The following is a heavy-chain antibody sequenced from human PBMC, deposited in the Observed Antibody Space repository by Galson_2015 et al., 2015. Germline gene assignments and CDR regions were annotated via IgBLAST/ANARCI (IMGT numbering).Heavy chain of an antibody. CDR3: ARVAYYDFWTGPRGFDY. V-gene: IGHV4-59*01. CDR1: GGSISSYY. Sequence: TLSLTCTISGGSISSYYWSWIRQPPGKGLEWIGFIYYSGSTSYNPSLKSRVTISVDTSKNHFSLKLSSVTAADTAVYYCARVAYYDFWTGPRGFDYWVQGTLVTVSS. D-gene: IGHD3-3*01. CDR2: IYYSGST. J-gene: IGHJ4*02.